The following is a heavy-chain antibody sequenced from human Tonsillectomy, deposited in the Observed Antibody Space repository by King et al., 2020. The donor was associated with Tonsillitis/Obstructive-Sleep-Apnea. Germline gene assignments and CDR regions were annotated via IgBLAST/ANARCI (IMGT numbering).Heavy chain of an antibody. Sequence: VQLVQSGGGVVQPGRSLRLSCAASGFTFSSYGMHWVRQAPGKGLEWVAVIWYDGSNKYYADSVKGRFTISRDNSKNTLYLQMNSLRAEDTTVYYCAGSLVVVPAATPNYFYYGMDVWGPGTTVTVSS. CDR1: GFTFSSYG. J-gene: IGHJ6*02. V-gene: IGHV3-33*01. CDR3: AGSLVVVPAATPNYFYYGMDV. D-gene: IGHD2-2*01. CDR2: IWYDGSNK.